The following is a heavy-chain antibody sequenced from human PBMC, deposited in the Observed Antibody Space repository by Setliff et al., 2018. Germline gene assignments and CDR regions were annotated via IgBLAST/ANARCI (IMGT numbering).Heavy chain of an antibody. D-gene: IGHD3-16*01. J-gene: IGHJ4*02. CDR3: ARRPPYWGFDY. CDR2: ISYSGIT. CDR1: GASVSSHY. V-gene: IGHV4-59*02. Sequence: SETLSLTCNVSGASVSSHYWDWIRQPPGKGLEWIGFISYSGITTYNPSLKTRVTISVDTSKNQFSLRLTSVTAADTADYYCARRPPYWGFDYWGRGTLVTVSS.